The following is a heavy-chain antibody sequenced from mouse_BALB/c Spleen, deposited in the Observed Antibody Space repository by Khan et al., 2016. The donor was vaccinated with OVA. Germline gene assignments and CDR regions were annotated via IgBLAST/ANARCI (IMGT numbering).Heavy chain of an antibody. CDR2: ISPGSGDT. CDR1: GYTFTDYY. V-gene: IGHV1-77*01. J-gene: IGHJ3*01. CDR3: ARRNYFGDTFDY. Sequence: QVQLKQSGAELARPGASVKLSCKASGYTFTDYYINWVKQRTGQGLEWIGEISPGSGDTYYNEKFKGQATLTADNSSTTAYMQLSSLTSEASAVYCCARRNYFGDTFDYWGQGTLVTVSA. D-gene: IGHD1-2*01.